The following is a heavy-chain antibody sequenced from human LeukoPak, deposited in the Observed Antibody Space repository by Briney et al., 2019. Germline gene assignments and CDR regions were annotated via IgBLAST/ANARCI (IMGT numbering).Heavy chain of an antibody. J-gene: IGHJ3*02. V-gene: IGHV4-59*12. Sequence: PSETLSLTCTVSGGSISSYYWSWVRQPPGKGLEWIGFVYYTGSTNYSPSLKSRVTISVDTSKNQFSPKLRSVTAADTAVYYCAKSNGYGLVDIWGQGTMVTVSS. CDR3: AKSNGYGLVDI. CDR2: VYYTGST. CDR1: GGSISSYY. D-gene: IGHD3-10*01.